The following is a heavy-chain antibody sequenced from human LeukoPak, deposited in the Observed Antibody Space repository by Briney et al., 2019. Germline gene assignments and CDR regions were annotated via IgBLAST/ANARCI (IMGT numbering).Heavy chain of an antibody. CDR2: INAGNGNT. CDR1: GYTFTSYA. D-gene: IGHD3-10*01. J-gene: IGHJ4*02. Sequence: GASVKVSCKASGYTFTSYAMHWVRQAPGQRLEWMGWINAGNGNTKYSQKFQGRVTITRDTSASTAYMELSSLRSEDTAVYYCARSIRSLLWFGGPLDYWGQGTLVTVPS. CDR3: ARSIRSLLWFGGPLDY. V-gene: IGHV1-3*01.